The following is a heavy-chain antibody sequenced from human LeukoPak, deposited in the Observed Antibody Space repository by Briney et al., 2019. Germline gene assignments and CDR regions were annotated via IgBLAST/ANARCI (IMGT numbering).Heavy chain of an antibody. V-gene: IGHV1-3*01. D-gene: IGHD6-19*01. Sequence: ASVKASCKASGYTFTSYAMHWVRQAPGQRLEWMGWINAGNGNTKYSQKFQGRVTITRDTSASTAYMELSSLRSEDTAVYYCAREASSGWYGGLYWFDPWGQGTLVTVSS. CDR2: INAGNGNT. J-gene: IGHJ5*02. CDR1: GYTFTSYA. CDR3: AREASSGWYGGLYWFDP.